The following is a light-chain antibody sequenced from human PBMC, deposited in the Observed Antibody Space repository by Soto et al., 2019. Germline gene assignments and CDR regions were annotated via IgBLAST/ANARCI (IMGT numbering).Light chain of an antibody. Sequence: DIQMTQSPSALSASVGDRVTITCQASQDISDVLNWYQQQQGKAPKVLIYDASKLQTGVPSRFSGRGSGKDFTFTISRLQPDDSGTYYCQQFYDLPITFGQGTRLEIK. CDR3: QQFYDLPIT. J-gene: IGKJ5*01. CDR1: QDISDV. CDR2: DAS. V-gene: IGKV1-33*01.